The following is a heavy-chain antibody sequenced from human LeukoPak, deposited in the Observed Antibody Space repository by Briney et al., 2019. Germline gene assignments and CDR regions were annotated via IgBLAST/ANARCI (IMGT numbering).Heavy chain of an antibody. Sequence: GGSLRLSCAASGFTFTSFWMTWVRQSPGKGLEWVANVKQDGTEKFYVDSVKGRFTISRDNGKNSLYLQMNSLRVEDTAIYYCARAGGTSWADYWGQGTLVTVSS. CDR3: ARAGGTSWADY. CDR2: VKQDGTEK. CDR1: GFTFTSFW. J-gene: IGHJ4*02. D-gene: IGHD6-13*01. V-gene: IGHV3-7*01.